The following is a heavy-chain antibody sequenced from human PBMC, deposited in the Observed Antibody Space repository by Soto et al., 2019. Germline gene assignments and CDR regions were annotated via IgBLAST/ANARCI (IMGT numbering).Heavy chain of an antibody. V-gene: IGHV1-69*13. CDR1: GGTFSSYA. CDR3: ARANLNYYDSSGYYNFPFDY. J-gene: IGHJ4*02. D-gene: IGHD3-22*01. CDR2: IIPIFGTA. Sequence: WXSVKVSCKASGGTFSSYAISWVRQAPGQGLEWMGGIIPIFGTANYAQKFQGRVTITADESTSTAYMELSSLRSEDTAVYYCARANLNYYDSSGYYNFPFDYWRQGTLVTVSS.